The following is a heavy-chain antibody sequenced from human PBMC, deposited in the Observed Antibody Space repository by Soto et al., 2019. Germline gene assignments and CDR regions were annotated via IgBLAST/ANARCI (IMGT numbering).Heavy chain of an antibody. Sequence: GGSLRLSCAASGFTFSSYSMNWIRQAPGKGLEWVSSVTSSSSYIYYADSLKGRFTISRDDAKNSLYLQMNSLRAEDTAVYYCARVWYSSSYPGMDVWGQGTTVTVSS. V-gene: IGHV3-21*01. CDR2: VTSSSSYI. CDR3: ARVWYSSSYPGMDV. CDR1: GFTFSSYS. J-gene: IGHJ6*02. D-gene: IGHD6-13*01.